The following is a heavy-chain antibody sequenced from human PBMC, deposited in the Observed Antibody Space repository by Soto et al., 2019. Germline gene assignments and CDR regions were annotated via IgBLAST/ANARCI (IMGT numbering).Heavy chain of an antibody. V-gene: IGHV3-30-3*01. CDR2: ISYDGSNK. CDR3: ARDSPGYCSSTSCHYYYYYGMDV. J-gene: IGHJ6*02. D-gene: IGHD2-2*01. CDR1: GFTFSSYA. Sequence: QVQLVESGGGVVQPGRSLRLSCAASGFTFSSYAMHWVRQALGKGLEWVAVISYDGSNKYYADSVKGRFTISRDNSKNTLYLQMNRLRAEDTAVYYCARDSPGYCSSTSCHYYYYYGMDVWGQGTTVTVSS.